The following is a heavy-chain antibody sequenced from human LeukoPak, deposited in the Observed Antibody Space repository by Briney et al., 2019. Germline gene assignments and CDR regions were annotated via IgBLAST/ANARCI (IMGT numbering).Heavy chain of an antibody. CDR3: ARHVAFEVRGTGAFDI. D-gene: IGHD3-10*01. J-gene: IGHJ3*02. Sequence: SETLSLTCTVSGGSISSYYWSWIRQPPGKGLEWTGYIYYSGSSNQNPSLKSRVTISVDTSKNQFSLKLSSVTAADTAVYYCARHVAFEVRGTGAFDIWGQGTMVTVSS. CDR1: GGSISSYY. V-gene: IGHV4-59*08. CDR2: IYYSGSS.